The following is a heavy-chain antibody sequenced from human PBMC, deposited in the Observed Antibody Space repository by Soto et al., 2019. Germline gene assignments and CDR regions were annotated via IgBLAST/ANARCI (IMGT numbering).Heavy chain of an antibody. V-gene: IGHV1-69*04. D-gene: IGHD4-17*01. CDR3: ARDQYGDYYFDY. CDR2: IIPILGIA. J-gene: IGHJ4*02. CDR1: GGTFSSYT. Sequence: QVQLVHSGAEVKKPGSSVKVSCKASGGTFSSYTISWVRQAPGQGLEWMGRIIPILGIANYAQKFQGRVTITADKSTSTAYMELSSLRSEDTAVYYCARDQYGDYYFDYWGQGTLVTVSS.